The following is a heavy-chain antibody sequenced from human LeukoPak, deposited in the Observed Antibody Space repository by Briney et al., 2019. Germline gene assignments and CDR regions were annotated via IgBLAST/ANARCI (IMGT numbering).Heavy chain of an antibody. CDR3: ARDRGYYGSSGYYAFDI. CDR2: IYTSGST. J-gene: IGHJ3*02. CDR1: GGSISSYY. Sequence: KPSETLSLTCTVSGGSISSYYWSWIRQPAGVGLEWIGRIYTSGSTDYNPSLNSRVTMSVDTSKNQFSLKLSSVTAADTAVYYCARDRGYYGSSGYYAFDIWGQGTMVTVSS. D-gene: IGHD3-22*01. V-gene: IGHV4-4*07.